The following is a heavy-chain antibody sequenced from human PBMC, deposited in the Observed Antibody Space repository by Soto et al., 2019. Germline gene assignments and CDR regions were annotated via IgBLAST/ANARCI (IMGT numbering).Heavy chain of an antibody. CDR3: ARDLGRTAAGYYYYYAMDV. CDR1: GFTFSNYL. Sequence: LGLSCAASGFTFSNYLMNWVRQAPVKGLEWVANIKQDGSEKYFVDSVKGRFTISRDNAKNSLYLQMNSLRAEDTAVYYCARDLGRTAAGYYYYYAMDVWGQGTTVTVSS. D-gene: IGHD2-2*01. CDR2: IKQDGSEK. V-gene: IGHV3-7*01. J-gene: IGHJ6*02.